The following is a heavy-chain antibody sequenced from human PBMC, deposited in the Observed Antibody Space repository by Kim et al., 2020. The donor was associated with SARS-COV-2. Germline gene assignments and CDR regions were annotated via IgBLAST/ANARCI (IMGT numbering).Heavy chain of an antibody. V-gene: IGHV3-30*02. D-gene: IGHD6-6*01. Sequence: ANSVKGRFTTSRDNAKNTLYLQMNSRRAEDTAVYYCAKGYGSSAQFLDYWGQGTLVTVSS. CDR3: AKGYGSSAQFLDY. J-gene: IGHJ4*02.